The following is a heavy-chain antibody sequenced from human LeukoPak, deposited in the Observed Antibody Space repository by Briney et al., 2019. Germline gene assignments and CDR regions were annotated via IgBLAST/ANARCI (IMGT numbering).Heavy chain of an antibody. CDR2: ISYDGSNK. J-gene: IGHJ4*02. Sequence: PGRSLRLSCAASGFTFSSYAMHWVRQAPGKGLEWVAVISYDGSNKYYADSVKGRFTISRDNSKNTLYLQMYSLRAEDTAVYYCARANGRAVAGTREDYWGQGTLVTVSS. D-gene: IGHD6-19*01. CDR1: GFTFSSYA. V-gene: IGHV3-30*04. CDR3: ARANGRAVAGTREDY.